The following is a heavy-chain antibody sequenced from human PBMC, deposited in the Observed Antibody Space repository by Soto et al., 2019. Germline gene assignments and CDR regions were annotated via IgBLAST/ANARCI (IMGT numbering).Heavy chain of an antibody. CDR2: IWYDGSNK. Sequence: GGSLRLSCAASGFTFSSYGMHWVRQAPGKGLEWVAVIWYDGSNKYYADSVKGRFTISRDNSKNTLYLQMNSLRAEDTAVYYCAREKVGATEVAAFDIWGQGTMVTVSS. V-gene: IGHV3-33*01. CDR3: AREKVGATEVAAFDI. J-gene: IGHJ3*02. CDR1: GFTFSSYG. D-gene: IGHD1-26*01.